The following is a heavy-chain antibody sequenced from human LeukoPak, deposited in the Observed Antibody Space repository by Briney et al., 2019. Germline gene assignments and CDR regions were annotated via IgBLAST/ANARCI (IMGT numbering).Heavy chain of an antibody. CDR3: ASKPSAGDSSGYYLNY. CDR1: GFTFSNAW. D-gene: IGHD3-22*01. Sequence: PGGSLRLSCAASGFTFSNAWMSWVRQAPGKGLEWVANIKQDGSEKYYVDSVKGRFTISRDNAKNSLYLQMNSLRAEDTAVYYCASKPSAGDSSGYYLNYWGQGTLVTVSS. CDR2: IKQDGSEK. V-gene: IGHV3-7*01. J-gene: IGHJ4*02.